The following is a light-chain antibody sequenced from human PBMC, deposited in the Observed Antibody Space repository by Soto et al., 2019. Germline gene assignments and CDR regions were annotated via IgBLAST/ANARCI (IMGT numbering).Light chain of an antibody. V-gene: IGKV3-11*01. CDR3: QQRVDWPLT. J-gene: IGKJ4*01. CDR2: DSS. Sequence: ETVLTQSPATLSLSPGERATLSCRASENVNTYLAWFQQKSGQAPRLLIYDSSHRATGTPARFSGSGSGTEFTLTISRVEPEDFATYYCQQRVDWPLTFGGGTRVQI. CDR1: ENVNTY.